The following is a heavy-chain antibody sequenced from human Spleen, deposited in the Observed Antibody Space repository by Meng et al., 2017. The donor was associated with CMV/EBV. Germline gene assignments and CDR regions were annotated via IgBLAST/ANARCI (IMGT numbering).Heavy chain of an antibody. J-gene: IGHJ4*02. D-gene: IGHD6-19*01. Sequence: CSVSGGSVNSPNYYWSWIRPPPGTGLEWIGSIYYSGSTRYNPSLNSRLTISMDKSKNQFSLNFYSLTAADTALYYCAREWAGSSFDYWGQGALVTVSS. CDR3: AREWAGSSFDY. V-gene: IGHV4-61*01. CDR1: GGSVNSPNYY. CDR2: IYYSGST.